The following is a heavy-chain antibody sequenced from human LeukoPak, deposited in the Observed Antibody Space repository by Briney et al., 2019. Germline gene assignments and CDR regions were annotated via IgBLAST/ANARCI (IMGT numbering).Heavy chain of an antibody. CDR1: GFTFSSYA. V-gene: IGHV3-30*04. J-gene: IGHJ4*02. CDR2: ISYDGSNK. D-gene: IGHD6-13*01. CDR3: ARGLPIADY. Sequence: GGSLRLSCAASGFTFSSYAMHWVRQAPGKGLEWVAVISYDGSNKYYADSVKGRFTISRDNSKNTLYLQMNSLRAEDTAVYYCARGLPIADYWGQGTLATVSS.